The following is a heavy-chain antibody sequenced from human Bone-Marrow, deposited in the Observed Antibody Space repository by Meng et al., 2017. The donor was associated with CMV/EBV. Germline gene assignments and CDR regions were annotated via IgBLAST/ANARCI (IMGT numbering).Heavy chain of an antibody. CDR2: IVVGSGNT. CDR3: AAGIYDFWSGYSLGD. V-gene: IGHV1-58*01. Sequence: SVKVSCKASGFTFTSSAVQWVRQARGQRLEWIGWIVVGSGNTNYAQKFQERVTITRDMSTSTAYMELSSLRSEDTAVYYCAAGIYDFWSGYSLGDWGQGQRVNGAS. D-gene: IGHD3-3*01. CDR1: GFTFTSSA. J-gene: IGHJ4*01.